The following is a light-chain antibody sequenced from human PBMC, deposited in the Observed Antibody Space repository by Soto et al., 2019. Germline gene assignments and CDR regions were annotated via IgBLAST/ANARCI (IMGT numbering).Light chain of an antibody. CDR1: QSVRHDY. J-gene: IGKJ4*01. CDR3: QLYGGSLP. CDR2: GAS. Sequence: EIVLTQSPGTLSLSPGESATLSCRASQSVRHDYLAWYQQRPGRAPRLVIYGASNRASGVPDRFSGSGSGTDFTLTISRLEPEDFAVYYRQLYGGSLPFGGGTNVDIK. V-gene: IGKV3-20*01.